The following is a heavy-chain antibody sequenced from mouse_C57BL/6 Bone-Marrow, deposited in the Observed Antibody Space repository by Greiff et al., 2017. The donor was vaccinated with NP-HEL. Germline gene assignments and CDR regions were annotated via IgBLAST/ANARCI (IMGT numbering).Heavy chain of an antibody. CDR3: AREAYGPWFAY. D-gene: IGHD1-1*02. Sequence: VQLQQSGPELVKPGASVKISCKASGYTFTDYYMNWVKQSHGKSLEWIGEINPNNGGTSYNQKFKGKATLTVDKSSSTAYMELRSLTSEDSAVYYCAREAYGPWFAYWGQGTLVTVSA. J-gene: IGHJ3*01. CDR2: INPNNGGT. V-gene: IGHV1-26*01. CDR1: GYTFTDYY.